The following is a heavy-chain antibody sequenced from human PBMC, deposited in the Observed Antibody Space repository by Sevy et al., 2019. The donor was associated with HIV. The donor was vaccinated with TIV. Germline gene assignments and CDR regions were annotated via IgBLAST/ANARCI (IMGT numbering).Heavy chain of an antibody. CDR3: AKGRLVQYYYYGMDV. Sequence: GSLRLSCAASGFTFSSYAMSWVRQAPGKGLEWVSAISSSGADTYNADSVKGRFTISRDNSKNTLYLQMNSLRAEDTAVYYCAKGRLVQYYYYGMDVWGQGTTVTVSS. CDR1: GFTFSSYA. V-gene: IGHV3-23*01. CDR2: ISSSGADT. D-gene: IGHD6-19*01. J-gene: IGHJ6*02.